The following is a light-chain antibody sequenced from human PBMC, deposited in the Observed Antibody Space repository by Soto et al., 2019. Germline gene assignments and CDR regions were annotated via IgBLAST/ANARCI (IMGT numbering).Light chain of an antibody. J-gene: IGLJ2*01. Sequence: QSALTQPASVSGSPGQSITISCAGTSSNVGGYKSVSWYQQHPGKAPKLMIYDVSERPSGVSNRFSGSKSGNTASLTISGLQAEDEADYYCSSYTSSTNTPVIFGGGTKVTVL. CDR2: DVS. V-gene: IGLV2-14*01. CDR1: SSNVGGYKS. CDR3: SSYTSSTNTPVI.